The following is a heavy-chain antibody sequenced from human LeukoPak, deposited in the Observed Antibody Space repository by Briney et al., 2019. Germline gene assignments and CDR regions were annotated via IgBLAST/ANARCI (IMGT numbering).Heavy chain of an antibody. D-gene: IGHD1-7*01. CDR3: ARSRDWNYDL. V-gene: IGHV5-51*01. CDR1: GYSFTSYW. CDR2: IYPGDSDT. J-gene: IGHJ4*02. Sequence: GGSLRLSCKGSGYSFTSYWIGWVRQMPGKGLEWMGIIYPGDSDTRYSPSFQVQVTISADKSINTAYLQWNSLKASDTAIYYCARSRDWNYDLWGQGTLVTVSS.